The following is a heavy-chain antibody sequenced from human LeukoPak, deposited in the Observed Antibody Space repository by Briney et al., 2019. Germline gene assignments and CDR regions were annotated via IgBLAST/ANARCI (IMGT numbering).Heavy chain of an antibody. V-gene: IGHV3-23*01. CDR2: ISASGIGT. CDR3: ANLRGSGSSYFDS. J-gene: IGHJ4*02. CDR1: GFTFSTYV. D-gene: IGHD3-10*01. Sequence: PGGSLRLSCAASGFTFSTYVMSWFRQAPGKGLEWVSTISASGIGTYYADSVKGRFTVSRDNSKNTLYLQMNSLRAEDTAVYFCANLRGSGSSYFDSWGQGTLVTVSS.